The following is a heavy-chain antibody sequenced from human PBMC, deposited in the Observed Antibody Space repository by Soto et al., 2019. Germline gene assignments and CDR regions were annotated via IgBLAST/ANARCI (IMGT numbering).Heavy chain of an antibody. CDR1: GFIFSSYA. Sequence: EVQLLESGGGLVQPGGSLRLSCAASGFIFSSYAMSWVRQAPGKGLEWVSALSGSGGSTYYAESVKGRFTISRDKSKNTLYLQMNSLRAEDTAVYYCSKVGRGTADYWGQGTLLTVSS. V-gene: IGHV3-23*01. CDR3: SKVGRGTADY. D-gene: IGHD3-16*01. CDR2: LSGSGGST. J-gene: IGHJ4*02.